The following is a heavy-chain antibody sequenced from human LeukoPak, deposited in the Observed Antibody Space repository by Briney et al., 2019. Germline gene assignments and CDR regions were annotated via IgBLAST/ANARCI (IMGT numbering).Heavy chain of an antibody. CDR1: GFTFSSYA. J-gene: IGHJ4*02. CDR2: ISGSGVST. D-gene: IGHD2-15*01. V-gene: IGHV3-23*01. Sequence: SGGSLRLSCAASGFTFSSYAMSCVRQAPGKGLEWVSAISGSGVSTYYAPSVKGRFTISRDSSKDTLYLQMNSLRAEDTALYYCAKEGVVVTSTRYYFDFWGQGTLVTVSS. CDR3: AKEGVVVTSTRYYFDF.